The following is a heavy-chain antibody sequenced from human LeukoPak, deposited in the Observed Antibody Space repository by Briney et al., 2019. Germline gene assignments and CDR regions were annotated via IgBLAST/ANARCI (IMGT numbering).Heavy chain of an antibody. Sequence: PGGSLRLSCEASGFTFSAYGMHWVRQAPGKGLEWVSAISGSGGSTYYADSVKGRFTISRDNSKNTLYLQMNSLRAEDTAVYYCARDSGYSSGWYPGMLGYWGQGALVTVSS. V-gene: IGHV3-23*01. CDR1: GFTFSAYG. D-gene: IGHD6-19*01. J-gene: IGHJ4*02. CDR2: ISGSGGST. CDR3: ARDSGYSSGWYPGMLGY.